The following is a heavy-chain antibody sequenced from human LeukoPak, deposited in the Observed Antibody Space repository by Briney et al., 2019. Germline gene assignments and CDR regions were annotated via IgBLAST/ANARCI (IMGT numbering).Heavy chain of an antibody. CDR3: ARDYCSSTSCYRADAFDI. CDR2: SIPIFGTA. CDR1: GGTYSSYA. J-gene: IGHJ3*02. D-gene: IGHD2-2*01. V-gene: IGHV1-69*05. Sequence: ASVKVSCKASGGTYSSYAISWVRQAPGQGLEWMGGSIPIFGTANYAQKFQGRVTITTDESTSTAYMELSSLRSEDTAVYYCARDYCSSTSCYRADAFDIWGQGTMVTVSS.